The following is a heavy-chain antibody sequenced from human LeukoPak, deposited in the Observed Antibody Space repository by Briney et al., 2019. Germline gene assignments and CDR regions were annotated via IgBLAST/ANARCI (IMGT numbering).Heavy chain of an antibody. CDR3: ARVAGLMTIYAFDI. J-gene: IGHJ3*02. CDR2: IYYSGST. Sequence: SETLSLTCTVSGGSISSSSYYWGWIRQPPGKGLEWIGSIYYSGSTYYNPSLKSRVTISVDTSKNQFSLKLSSVTAADTAVYYCARVAGLMTIYAFDIWGQGTMVTVSS. D-gene: IGHD4/OR15-4a*01. V-gene: IGHV4-39*07. CDR1: GGSISSSSYY.